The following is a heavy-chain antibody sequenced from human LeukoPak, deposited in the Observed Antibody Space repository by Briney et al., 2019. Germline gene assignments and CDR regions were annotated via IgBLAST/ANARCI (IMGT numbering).Heavy chain of an antibody. CDR3: ARDGDLGYCSSASCYPSYYYYGMDV. D-gene: IGHD2-2*03. Sequence: GGSLRLSCAASGFTFSSYSMNWVRQAPGKGLEWVSYISSSSSTIYYADSVKGRLTISRDNAKNSLYLQMNSLRDEDTAVYYCARDGDLGYCSSASCYPSYYYYGMDVWGQGTTVTVSS. CDR1: GFTFSSYS. CDR2: ISSSSSTI. V-gene: IGHV3-48*02. J-gene: IGHJ6*02.